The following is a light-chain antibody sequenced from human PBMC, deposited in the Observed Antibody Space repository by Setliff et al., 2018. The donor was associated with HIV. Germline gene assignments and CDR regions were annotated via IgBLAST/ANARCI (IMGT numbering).Light chain of an antibody. CDR3: CSYAGSSDV. Sequence: QSVLTQPASVSGSPGQSITIPCTGTSSDLGGYNYVSWYQQHPGKAPKLMIYEVSKRPSGVSNRFSGSKSGNTASLTISGLQAEDEAHYYCCSYAGSSDVFGGGTKVTV. V-gene: IGLV2-23*02. J-gene: IGLJ2*01. CDR2: EVS. CDR1: SSDLGGYNY.